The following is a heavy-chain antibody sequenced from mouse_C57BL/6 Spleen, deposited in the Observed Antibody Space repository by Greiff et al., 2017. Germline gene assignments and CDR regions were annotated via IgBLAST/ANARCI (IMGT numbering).Heavy chain of an antibody. V-gene: IGHV1-81*01. D-gene: IGHD1-1*01. CDR3: AREEAVVYCDY. Sequence: VKLQESGAELARPGASVKLSCKASGYTFTSYGISWVKQRTGQGLEWIGEIYPRSGNTYYNEKFKGKATLTADKSSSTAYMELRSLTSEDSAVYFCAREEAVVYCDYWGQGTTLTVSS. J-gene: IGHJ2*01. CDR1: GYTFTSYG. CDR2: IYPRSGNT.